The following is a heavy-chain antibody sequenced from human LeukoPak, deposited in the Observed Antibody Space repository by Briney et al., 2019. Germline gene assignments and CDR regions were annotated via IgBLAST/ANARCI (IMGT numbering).Heavy chain of an antibody. Sequence: PGGSLRLSCAASGFTFSSYSMNWVRQAPGKGLEWVSSISSSSSYIYYADSVKGRFTISRDNAKNSLYLQMNSLRAEDTAVYYCARVSGCSSTSCYHDAFDIWGQGTMVTVSS. CDR2: ISSSSSYI. V-gene: IGHV3-21*01. D-gene: IGHD2-2*01. CDR3: ARVSGCSSTSCYHDAFDI. J-gene: IGHJ3*02. CDR1: GFTFSSYS.